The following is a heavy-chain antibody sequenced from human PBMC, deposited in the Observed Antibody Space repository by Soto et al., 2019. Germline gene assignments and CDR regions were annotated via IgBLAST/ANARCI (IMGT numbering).Heavy chain of an antibody. CDR1: GASISTYY. V-gene: IGHV4-59*01. CDR2: LYYSGNT. Sequence: QLQLQESGPGVVKPSETLSLTCTVSGASISTYYWTWIRQAPGKGLEWIGYLYYSGNTNYNPSLKCRVYMSVDTSKNHFYLPLTSATAADTAVYFCARGGSEGGLDVWGQGTTVAVSS. CDR3: ARGGSEGGLDV. J-gene: IGHJ6*02. D-gene: IGHD3-10*01.